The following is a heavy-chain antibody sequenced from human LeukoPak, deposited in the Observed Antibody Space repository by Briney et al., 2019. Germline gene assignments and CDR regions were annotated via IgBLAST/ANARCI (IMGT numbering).Heavy chain of an antibody. D-gene: IGHD2-2*01. J-gene: IGHJ4*02. CDR1: GGTFSSYA. CDR2: IIPILGIA. CDR3: ARGRGFVVVPAAPLDY. V-gene: IGHV1-69*04. Sequence: ASVKVSCKASGGTFSSYAISWVRQAPGQGLEWMGRIIPILGIANYAQKFQGRVTITADKSTSTAYMELSSLRSEDTAVYYCARGRGFVVVPAAPLDYWGQGTLVTVSS.